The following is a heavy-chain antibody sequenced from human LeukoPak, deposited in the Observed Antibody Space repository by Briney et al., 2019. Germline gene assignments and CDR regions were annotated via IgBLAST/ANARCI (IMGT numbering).Heavy chain of an antibody. Sequence: GGSLRLAGVASGSNVTYNYMTWVRQAPGKWLEWVSLIDSGGTTYYADSLKGRFTISRHSPNNTLFLQMNNLRPEDTAVYYCARTSYYYDMDVWGPGTTVTVSS. V-gene: IGHV3-53*04. CDR3: ARTSYYYDMDV. CDR1: GSNVTYNY. CDR2: IDSGGTT. J-gene: IGHJ6*02.